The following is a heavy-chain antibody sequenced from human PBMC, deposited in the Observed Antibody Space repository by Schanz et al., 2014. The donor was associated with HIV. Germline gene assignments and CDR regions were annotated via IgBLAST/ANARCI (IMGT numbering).Heavy chain of an antibody. CDR2: SSHDGSVK. D-gene: IGHD6-19*01. J-gene: IGHJ6*02. CDR3: ARGSWFSSAWYDDFYYYDVDV. Sequence: EVQLVESGGGLVQAGGSLRLSCEASGFTFGSYWMTWVRQAPGKGLEWVAVSSHDGSVKFYGDSVKGRFTISRDNAKNLLDLQMNNVSAEDTAVYYCARGSWFSSAWYDDFYYYDVDVWGQGTTVTVSS. CDR1: GFTFGSYW. V-gene: IGHV3-7*04.